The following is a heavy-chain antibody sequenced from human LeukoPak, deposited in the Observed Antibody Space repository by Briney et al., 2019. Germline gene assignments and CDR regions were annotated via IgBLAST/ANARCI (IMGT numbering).Heavy chain of an antibody. CDR1: GFTFSSYS. J-gene: IGHJ4*02. CDR3: TRDSGLTGYDLLDY. Sequence: GGSLRLSCAASGFTFSSYSMNWVRQAPGKGLEWVSYISSSSSTIYYADSVKGRFTTSRDNAKNSLFLQMNSLRVEDTAIYYCTRDSGLTGYDLLDYWGQGTLVTVSS. V-gene: IGHV3-48*04. D-gene: IGHD5-12*01. CDR2: ISSSSSTI.